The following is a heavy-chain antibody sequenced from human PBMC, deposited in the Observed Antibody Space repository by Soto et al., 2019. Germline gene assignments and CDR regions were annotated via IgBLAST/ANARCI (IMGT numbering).Heavy chain of an antibody. CDR2: ISSSSSTI. CDR3: ARANYYGSPGDFDY. D-gene: IGHD3-10*01. V-gene: IGHV3-48*01. CDR1: GFTFSIYS. J-gene: IGHJ4*02. Sequence: PGGSLRLSCAASGFTFSIYSMNWVRQAPGKGLEWVSYISSSSSTIYYADSVKGRFTISRDNAKNSLYLQMNSLRAEDTAVYYCARANYYGSPGDFDYWGRGTLVTVSS.